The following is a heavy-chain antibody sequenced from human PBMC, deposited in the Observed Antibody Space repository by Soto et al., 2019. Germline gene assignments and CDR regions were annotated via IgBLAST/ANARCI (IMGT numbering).Heavy chain of an antibody. CDR3: GRLPYDSSGYSDY. D-gene: IGHD3-22*01. CDR2: IYYSGST. Sequence: KPSETLSLTCTVSGGSISSYYWSWIRQPPGKGLEWIGYIYYSGSTNYNPSLKSRVTISVDTSKNQFSLKLRSVTAAPTAVYYCGRLPYDSSGYSDYWGQGTLVTVSS. J-gene: IGHJ4*02. V-gene: IGHV4-59*01. CDR1: GGSISSYY.